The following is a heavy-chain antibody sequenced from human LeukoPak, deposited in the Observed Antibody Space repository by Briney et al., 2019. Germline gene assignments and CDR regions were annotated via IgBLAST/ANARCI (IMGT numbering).Heavy chain of an antibody. V-gene: IGHV3-48*03. CDR3: AIVEMDYDILTGYYGGDY. Sequence: QPGGSLRLSCAASGFTFSSYEMTWVRQAPGKGLEWVSYISSSGSTIYYADSVKGRFTISRDNAKNSLYLQMNSLRAEDTAVYYCAIVEMDYDILTGYYGGDYWGQGTLVTVSS. CDR1: GFTFSSYE. J-gene: IGHJ4*02. CDR2: ISSSGSTI. D-gene: IGHD3-9*01.